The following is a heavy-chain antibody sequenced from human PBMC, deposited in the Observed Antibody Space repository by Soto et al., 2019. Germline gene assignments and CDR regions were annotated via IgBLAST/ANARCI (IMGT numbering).Heavy chain of an antibody. Sequence: ASETLSLTCTVSGGSISSGDYYWSWIRQPPGKGLEWIGYIYYSGSTYYNPSLKSRVTISVDTSKNQFSLKLSSVTAADTAVYYCARAGEIDVVVVAPNWFDPWGQGTLVTVSS. CDR2: IYYSGST. CDR3: ARAGEIDVVVVAPNWFDP. CDR1: GGSISSGDYY. J-gene: IGHJ5*02. D-gene: IGHD2-15*01. V-gene: IGHV4-30-4*01.